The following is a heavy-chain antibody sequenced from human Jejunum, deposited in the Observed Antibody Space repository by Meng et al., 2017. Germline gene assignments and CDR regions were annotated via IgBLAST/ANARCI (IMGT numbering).Heavy chain of an antibody. V-gene: IGHV3-48*03. CDR1: GFSFRSYE. CDR2: IDSSSSDT. J-gene: IGHJ4*02. Sequence: GGSLRLSCAASGFSFRSYEMNWVRQAPGKGLEWVSYIDSSSSDTRYADFVRGRFTISRDNAKRSVYLQMNSLRVEDTAVYYCARDLDRYYYGSGSFRSDYWGQGTLVTVSS. D-gene: IGHD3-10*01. CDR3: ARDLDRYYYGSGSFRSDY.